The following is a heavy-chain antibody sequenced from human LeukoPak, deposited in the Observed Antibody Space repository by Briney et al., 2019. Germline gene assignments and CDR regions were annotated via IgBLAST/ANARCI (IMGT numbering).Heavy chain of an antibody. J-gene: IGHJ5*02. Sequence: GGSLRLSCAASGFTFNNYDMSWVRQAPGKGLEWVSAIRASGDNTYYADSVKGRFTISRDNSRNTLYVQMDSLRAEDTALYYCAKGDYYHSSGSSLLVDLRGQGTLVTVSS. D-gene: IGHD3-22*01. V-gene: IGHV3-23*01. CDR1: GFTFNNYD. CDR2: IRASGDNT. CDR3: AKGDYYHSSGSSLLVDL.